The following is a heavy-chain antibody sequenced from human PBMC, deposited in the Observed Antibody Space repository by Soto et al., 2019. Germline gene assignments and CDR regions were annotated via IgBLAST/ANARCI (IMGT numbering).Heavy chain of an antibody. J-gene: IGHJ5*02. Sequence: PSETLSLTCTVSGGSISSGGYYWSWIRQPPGKGLEWIGYIYYSGSTNYNPSLKSRVTISVDTSKNQFSLKLSSVTAADTAVYYCARIFDSGGEPFFDPWGQGTLVTVSS. V-gene: IGHV4-61*08. CDR3: ARIFDSGGEPFFDP. CDR1: GGSISSGGYY. CDR2: IYYSGST. D-gene: IGHD3-3*01.